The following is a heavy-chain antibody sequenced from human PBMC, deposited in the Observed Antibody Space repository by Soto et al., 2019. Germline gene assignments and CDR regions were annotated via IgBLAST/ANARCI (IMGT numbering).Heavy chain of an antibody. Sequence: ETLSHTGSVSGSAIISGFYWGCIRRPPGKGLEWIGSSYHSVSASYKPSLKSRVTISIDTSKYHFSLHLSSVTAADSAVYYCATCSRSGCYPQWGLKYFDSWALGTLVIVSS. CDR2: SYHSVSA. V-gene: IGHV4-38-2*01. CDR1: GSAIISGFY. J-gene: IGHJ4*02. CDR3: ATCSRSGCYPQWGLKYFDS. D-gene: IGHD1-26*01.